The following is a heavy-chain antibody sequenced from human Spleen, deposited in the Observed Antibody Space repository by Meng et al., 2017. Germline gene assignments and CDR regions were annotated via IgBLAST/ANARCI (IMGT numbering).Heavy chain of an antibody. V-gene: IGHV4-61*05. D-gene: IGHD6-19*01. CDR2: IFHSGRP. CDR3: ASGSGSGWYYFDN. CDR1: GGSIRISTYF. Sequence: HPQESGPGLVKPSETLSLTCSVSGGSIRISTYFWGWIRQPPGKGLEWIGYIFHSGRPNYSPSLKSRVTISIDTSKNQFSLRLSSVTPADTAMYYCASGSGSGWYYFDNWGQGTLVTVSS. J-gene: IGHJ4*02.